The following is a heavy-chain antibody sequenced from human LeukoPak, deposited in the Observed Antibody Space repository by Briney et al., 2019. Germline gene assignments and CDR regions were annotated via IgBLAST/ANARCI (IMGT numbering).Heavy chain of an antibody. V-gene: IGHV1-18*01. CDR3: ARASPYYDILTGYYHFDY. D-gene: IGHD3-9*01. Sequence: ASVKVSCKASGYTFTSYGISWVRQAPGQGLEWMGWISAYNGNTNYAQKLQGRVTMTTDTSTSTAYRELRSLRSDDTAVYYCARASPYYDILTGYYHFDYWGQGTLVTVSS. CDR1: GYTFTSYG. J-gene: IGHJ4*02. CDR2: ISAYNGNT.